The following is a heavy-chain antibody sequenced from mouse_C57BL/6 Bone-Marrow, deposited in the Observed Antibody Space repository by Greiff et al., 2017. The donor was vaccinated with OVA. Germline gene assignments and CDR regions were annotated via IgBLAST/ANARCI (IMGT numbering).Heavy chain of an antibody. Sequence: EVKLMESGAELVRPGASVKLSCTASGFNIKDDYMHWVKQRPEQGLEWIGWIDPENGDTEYASKFQGKATITADTSSNTAYLQLSSLTSEDTAVYYCTPYYHYWGQGTTLTVSS. D-gene: IGHD2-10*01. J-gene: IGHJ2*01. CDR1: GFNIKDDY. CDR2: IDPENGDT. V-gene: IGHV14-4*01. CDR3: TPYYHY.